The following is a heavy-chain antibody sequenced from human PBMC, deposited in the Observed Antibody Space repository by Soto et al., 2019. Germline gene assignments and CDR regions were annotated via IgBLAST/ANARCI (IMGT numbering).Heavy chain of an antibody. D-gene: IGHD3-9*01. Sequence: PGGSLRLSCAASGFTFNNAWVNWVPQTPGRGLEWVGRVKSKNDGGTTDFAAPVKGRFAISRDDSKNMVYLEMNSLRAEDTAVYYCAFDMENYYYMDVWGKGILVTVSS. CDR3: AFDMENYYYMDV. J-gene: IGHJ6*03. CDR2: VKSKNDGGTT. V-gene: IGHV3-15*07. CDR1: GFTFNNAW.